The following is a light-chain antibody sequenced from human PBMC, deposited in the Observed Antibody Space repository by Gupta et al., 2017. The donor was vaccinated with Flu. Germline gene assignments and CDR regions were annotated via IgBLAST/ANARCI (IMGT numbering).Light chain of an antibody. CDR3: QVWDRNSDHRV. J-gene: IGLJ3*02. CDR2: DDS. CDR1: NIGSIS. Sequence: SYVLTQPPSVSVAPGQTARITCGGNNIGSISVHWYQQRPGQAPVLVVYDDSDRPSGIPERVSGSNSGNTATLTISRVEVGDEADYYCQVWDRNSDHRVFGGGTKLTVL. V-gene: IGLV3-21*02.